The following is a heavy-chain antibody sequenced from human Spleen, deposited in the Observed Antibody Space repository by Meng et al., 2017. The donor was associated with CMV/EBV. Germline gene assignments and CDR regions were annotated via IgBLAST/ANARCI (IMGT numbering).Heavy chain of an antibody. CDR2: ISAYNGYT. D-gene: IGHD1-26*01. Sequence: AGYSFTMYGSRSGRRAPAQGIEWMGWISAYNGYTNYAKKLQGRVNMTNDTSTSTSYMEPRRLRSDDTPVYYRARDAHSGSSCPFDYWGQRTLVTVSS. V-gene: IGHV1-18*01. CDR3: ARDAHSGSSCPFDY. J-gene: IGHJ4*02. CDR1: GYSFTMYG.